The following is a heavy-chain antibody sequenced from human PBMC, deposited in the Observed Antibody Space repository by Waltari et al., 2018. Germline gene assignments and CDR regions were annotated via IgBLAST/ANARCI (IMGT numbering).Heavy chain of an antibody. D-gene: IGHD2-15*01. J-gene: IGHJ5*02. V-gene: IGHV4-39*07. CDR2: IYYGGST. CDR1: GGSISTTCYS. CDR3: ARGGRIKGGSPHLNWFDP. Sequence: QLQLQESGPGLVKPSATLSLPCTVSGGSISTTCYSCGWIRQPPGRGREWIGSIYYGGSTYYNPSLKSRVTVSVDTSKNKFSLKLSSVTAADTAVYDCARGGRIKGGSPHLNWFDPWGQGTLVTVSS.